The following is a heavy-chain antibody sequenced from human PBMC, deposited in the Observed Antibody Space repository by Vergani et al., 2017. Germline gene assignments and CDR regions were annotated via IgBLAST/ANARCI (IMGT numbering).Heavy chain of an antibody. V-gene: IGHV3-23*01. J-gene: IGHJ3*02. Sequence: EVQLLESGGDLVQPGGSLRLSCAASGFTFIMHAMSWVRQPPGKGLEWVSTLSASDRRTHYADSVKGRFTISRDNSKNTLFLHINSLRPEDTAVYYCAKVGRSEVAGTFGAFDIWGQGTMVTVSS. D-gene: IGHD6-19*01. CDR2: LSASDRRT. CDR3: AKVGRSEVAGTFGAFDI. CDR1: GFTFIMHA.